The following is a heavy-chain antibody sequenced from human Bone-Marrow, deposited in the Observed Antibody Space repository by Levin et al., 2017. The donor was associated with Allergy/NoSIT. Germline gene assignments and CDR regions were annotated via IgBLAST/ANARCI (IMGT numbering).Heavy chain of an antibody. D-gene: IGHD2-8*02. CDR2: IQYSGST. CDR1: GASMKTEDYN. J-gene: IGHJ3*02. Sequence: SETLSLTCSVSGASMKTEDYNWSWIRQAPGKGLEWIAHIQYSGSTKFNPSLKSRLSISVDNFRDRFSLKMTSVTAADTAVSFCARGGPGYTGGYNKSDAFDIWGQGTVVTVSS. V-gene: IGHV4-30-4*01. CDR3: ARGGPGYTGGYNKSDAFDI.